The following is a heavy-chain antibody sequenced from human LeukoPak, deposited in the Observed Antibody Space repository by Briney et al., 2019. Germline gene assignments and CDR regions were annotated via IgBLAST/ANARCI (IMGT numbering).Heavy chain of an antibody. J-gene: IGHJ6*03. CDR1: GFTFSSYG. CDR3: AKEHYCSGGSCPLYYYYYMDV. D-gene: IGHD2-15*01. V-gene: IGHV3-30*02. CDR2: IRYDGSNK. Sequence: GSLRLSCAASGFTFSSYGMHWVRQAPGKGLEWVAFIRYDGSNKYYADSVKGRFTISRDNSKNTLYLQMNSLRAEDTAVYYCAKEHYCSGGSCPLYYYYYMDVWGKGTTVTISS.